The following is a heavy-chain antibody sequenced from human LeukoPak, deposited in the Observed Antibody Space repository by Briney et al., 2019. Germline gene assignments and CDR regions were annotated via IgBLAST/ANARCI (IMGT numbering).Heavy chain of an antibody. D-gene: IGHD3-10*01. Sequence: GGSLRLSCAASGFTFSSYAMSWVRQAPGKGLEWVSAISGSGGSTYYADSVKGRFTISRDNSKNTLYLQMNSLRAEDTAVYYCARSHLDYYGSGSNNWFDPWGQGTLVTVSS. CDR3: ARSHLDYYGSGSNNWFDP. CDR1: GFTFSSYA. J-gene: IGHJ5*02. CDR2: ISGSGGST. V-gene: IGHV3-23*01.